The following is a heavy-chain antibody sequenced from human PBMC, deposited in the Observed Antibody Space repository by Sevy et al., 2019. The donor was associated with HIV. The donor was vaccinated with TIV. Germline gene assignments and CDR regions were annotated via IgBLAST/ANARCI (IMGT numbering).Heavy chain of an antibody. CDR3: AKGSYFGHTLFDY. D-gene: IGHD1-26*01. CDR2: ISGSGGST. V-gene: IGHV3-23*01. CDR1: GVTISNYA. Sequence: GGSLRLSCATSGVTISNYAMNWVRQAPGKGLEWVSGISGSGGSTYYADSVKGRFTISRDNSKNTLYLQMNSLRAEDTAVYYCAKGSYFGHTLFDYWGQGTLVTVS. J-gene: IGHJ4*02.